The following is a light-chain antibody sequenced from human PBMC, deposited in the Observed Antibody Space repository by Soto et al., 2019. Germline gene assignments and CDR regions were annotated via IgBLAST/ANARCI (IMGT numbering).Light chain of an antibody. J-gene: IGKJ4*01. CDR1: QGISSY. Sequence: ALRMTQSPSSFSASTGDRVTITCRASQGISSYLAWYQQKPGKAPKLLIYAASTLQSGVPSRFSGSGSGTDFTLTISCLQSEDFATYYCQQYYSRLTFGGGTKVEIK. CDR3: QQYYSRLT. V-gene: IGKV1-8*01. CDR2: AAS.